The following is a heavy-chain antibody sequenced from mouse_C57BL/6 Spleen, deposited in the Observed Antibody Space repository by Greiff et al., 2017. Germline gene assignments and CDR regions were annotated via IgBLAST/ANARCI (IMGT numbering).Heavy chain of an antibody. CDR2: IYPGDGDT. V-gene: IGHV1-82*01. J-gene: IGHJ3*01. Sequence: VQRVESGPELVKPGASVKISCKASGYAFSSSWMNWVKQRPGKGLEWIGRIYPGDGDTNYNGKFKGKATLTADKSSSTAYMQLSSLTSEDSAVYFCARDSNYAWFGDWGQGTLVTVSA. D-gene: IGHD2-5*01. CDR1: GYAFSSSW. CDR3: ARDSNYAWFGD.